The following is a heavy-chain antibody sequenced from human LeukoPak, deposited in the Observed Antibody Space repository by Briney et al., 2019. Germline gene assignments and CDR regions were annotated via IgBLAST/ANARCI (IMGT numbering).Heavy chain of an antibody. Sequence: SETLSLTCTVSGGSISSGGYYWGWIRQHPGKGLEWIGHIYYSWSTYYNPSLKSRVTISVDTSKNQFSLKLSSVTAADTAVYYCARSRSGYYGDVDYWGQGTLVTVSS. CDR3: ARSRSGYYGDVDY. V-gene: IGHV4-31*03. J-gene: IGHJ4*02. CDR2: IYYSWST. CDR1: GGSISSGGYY. D-gene: IGHD3-3*01.